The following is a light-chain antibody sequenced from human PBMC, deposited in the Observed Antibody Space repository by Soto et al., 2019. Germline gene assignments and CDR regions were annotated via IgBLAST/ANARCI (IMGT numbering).Light chain of an antibody. CDR2: KAS. Sequence: DIQMTQSPSTLSASVGDRVTITCRASQSLSSWLAWYQQKPGKAPNLLIYKASSLESGVPSRFSGSGSGTKFTLTISSLRRVDFAAYYCQQYNNFPYTFGQGTKLEIK. CDR3: QQYNNFPYT. V-gene: IGKV1-5*03. J-gene: IGKJ2*01. CDR1: QSLSSW.